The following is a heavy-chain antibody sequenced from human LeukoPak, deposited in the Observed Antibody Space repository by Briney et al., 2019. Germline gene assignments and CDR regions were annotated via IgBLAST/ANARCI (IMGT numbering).Heavy chain of an antibody. D-gene: IGHD6-19*01. J-gene: IGHJ4*02. Sequence: PSETLSLTCAVYGGSFSGYYWSWIRQPPGKGLEWIGEINHSGSTNYNPSLKSRVTISVDTSKNQFSLKLSSVTAADTAVYYCARATEQWLRALWFDYWGQGTLVTVSS. CDR3: ARATEQWLRALWFDY. V-gene: IGHV4-34*01. CDR1: GGSFSGYY. CDR2: INHSGST.